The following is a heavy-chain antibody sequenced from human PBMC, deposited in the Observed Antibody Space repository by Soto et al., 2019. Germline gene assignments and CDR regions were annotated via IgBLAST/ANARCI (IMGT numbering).Heavy chain of an antibody. V-gene: IGHV3-23*01. CDR2: ITGSGGGT. D-gene: IGHD2-15*01. CDR1: GFTFSSSA. J-gene: IGHJ5*02. CDR3: AKSSYCGSWFGH. Sequence: GGSLRLSCAASGFTFSSSAMTWVRQAPGKGLEWVSAITGSGGGTYYADSVKGRFAISRDNSKNTLYLQMDSLRAGDTAVYYCAKSSYCGSWFGHWGQGTQVTVSS.